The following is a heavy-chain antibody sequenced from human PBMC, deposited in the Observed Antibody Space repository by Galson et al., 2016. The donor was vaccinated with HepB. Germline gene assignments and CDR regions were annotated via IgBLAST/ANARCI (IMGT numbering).Heavy chain of an antibody. CDR1: GFSFSIYG. J-gene: IGHJ4*02. V-gene: IGHV3-33*01. D-gene: IGHD6-19*01. Sequence: SLRLSCAASGFSFSIYGMHWVRQAPGKGLEWVAVIWFDGSNKYYPDSVKGRFTISRDNSKNTLYLQMNSLRAEDTAVYYCATVLVKAVAFDSWGQGTLVTVSS. CDR2: IWFDGSNK. CDR3: ATVLVKAVAFDS.